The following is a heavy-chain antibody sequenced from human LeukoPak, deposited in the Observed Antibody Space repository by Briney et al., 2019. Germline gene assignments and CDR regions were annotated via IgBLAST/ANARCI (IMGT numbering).Heavy chain of an antibody. CDR2: IIPIFGTA. V-gene: IGHV1-69*13. J-gene: IGHJ4*02. CDR3: ARDQGSGSYYFDY. D-gene: IGHD1-26*01. Sequence: SVTVSCKASGYTFTSYAMNWVRQAPGQGLEWMGWIIPIFGTANYAQKFQGRVTITADESTSTAYMKLSSLRSEDTAVYYCARDQGSGSYYFDYWGQGTLVTASS. CDR1: GYTFTSYA.